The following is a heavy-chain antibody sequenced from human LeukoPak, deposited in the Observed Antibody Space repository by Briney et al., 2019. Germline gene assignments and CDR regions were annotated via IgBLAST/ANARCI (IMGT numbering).Heavy chain of an antibody. D-gene: IGHD3-10*01. V-gene: IGHV4-39*07. CDR3: ARAPDYYGSGSSFDY. CDR1: GGSISSSSYY. Sequence: SETLSLTCTVSGGSISSSSYYRGWIRQPPGKGLEWIGSIYYSGSTYYNPSLKSRVTISVDTSKNQFSLKLSPVTAADTAVYYCARAPDYYGSGSSFDYWGQGTLVTVSS. J-gene: IGHJ4*02. CDR2: IYYSGST.